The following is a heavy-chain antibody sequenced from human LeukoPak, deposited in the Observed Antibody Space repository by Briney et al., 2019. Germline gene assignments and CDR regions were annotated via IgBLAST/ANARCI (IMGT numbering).Heavy chain of an antibody. V-gene: IGHV4-61*02. CDR2: IYTSGST. D-gene: IGHD3-16*01. CDR1: GGSISSGSYY. CDR3: AREGGDMIDY. Sequence: SETLSLTCTVSGGSISSGSYYWSWIRQPAGKGLEWIGRIYTSGSTNYNPSLKSRVTISVDTSKNQFSLKLSSVTAADTAVYYCAREGGDMIDYWGQGTLVTVSS. J-gene: IGHJ4*02.